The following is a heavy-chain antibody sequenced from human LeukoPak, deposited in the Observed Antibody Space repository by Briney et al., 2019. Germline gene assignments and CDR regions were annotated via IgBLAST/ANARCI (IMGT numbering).Heavy chain of an antibody. J-gene: IGHJ3*02. CDR2: MNSDGSST. Sequence: GGSLRLSCAASGFTFSSYWMHSVRQAPGKGLVWVSRMNSDGSSTSYADSVKGRFTISRDTGKNTLYVQMNSLRAEDTAVYYCARGIMDIWGQGTMVTVSS. D-gene: IGHD3-16*01. CDR3: ARGIMDI. CDR1: GFTFSSYW. V-gene: IGHV3-74*01.